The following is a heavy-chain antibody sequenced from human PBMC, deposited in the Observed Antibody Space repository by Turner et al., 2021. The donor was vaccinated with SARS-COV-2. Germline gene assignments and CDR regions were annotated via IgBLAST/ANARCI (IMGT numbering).Heavy chain of an antibody. V-gene: IGHV1-46*03. D-gene: IGHD2-2*01. J-gene: IGHJ4*02. Sequence: QVQLVQSGAEVEKPGASVKASCKASGYTFTNYYIHWVRQAPGQGLEWMGIINPSGGSTTYAQKFQGRVTMTRDTSTSTFYMELSSLRSEDTAVYYCTRDVTFCSSASCPFDYWGQGTLVTVSS. CDR1: GYTFTNYY. CDR3: TRDVTFCSSASCPFDY. CDR2: INPSGGST.